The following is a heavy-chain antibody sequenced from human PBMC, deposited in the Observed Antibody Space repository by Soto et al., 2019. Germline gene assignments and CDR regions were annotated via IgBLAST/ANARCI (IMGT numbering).Heavy chain of an antibody. CDR1: GYTFTSYY. Sequence: ASVKVSCKASGYTFTSYYMHWVRQAPGQGLEWMGIINPSGGSTSYAQKFQGRVTMTRDTSTSTVYMELSSLRSEDTAMYYCARVKTIVDTAMDTDYWGQGTLVTVSS. J-gene: IGHJ4*02. D-gene: IGHD5-18*01. CDR3: ARVKTIVDTAMDTDY. V-gene: IGHV1-46*03. CDR2: INPSGGST.